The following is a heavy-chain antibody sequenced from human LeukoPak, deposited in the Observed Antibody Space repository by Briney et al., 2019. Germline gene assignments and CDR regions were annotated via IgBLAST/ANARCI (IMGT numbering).Heavy chain of an antibody. CDR1: GYTFTRYD. D-gene: IGHD2-15*01. V-gene: IGHV1-8*03. CDR3: ARVDGSPDY. CDR2: VNTKSGNT. J-gene: IGHJ4*02. Sequence: ASVKVSCKASGYTFTRYDINWERQATGQGLEWLGWVNTKSGNTGSAQNFQGRVTITRDTSINTAYMELSSLRSEDTAIYYCARVDGSPDYWGQGTLVTVSS.